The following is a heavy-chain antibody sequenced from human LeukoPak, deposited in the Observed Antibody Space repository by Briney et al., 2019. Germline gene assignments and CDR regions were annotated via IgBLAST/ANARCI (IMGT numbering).Heavy chain of an antibody. CDR3: ARLNRALGRYYFDY. J-gene: IGHJ4*02. Sequence: SETLSLTCSVSGGSISSGSYYWSWIRQPAGKGLEWIGRIYTSGSTNYNPSLKSRVTISVDTSKNQFSLKLSSVTAADTAVYYCARLNRALGRYYFDYWGQGTLVTVSS. D-gene: IGHD7-27*01. CDR1: GGSISSGSYY. V-gene: IGHV4-61*02. CDR2: IYTSGST.